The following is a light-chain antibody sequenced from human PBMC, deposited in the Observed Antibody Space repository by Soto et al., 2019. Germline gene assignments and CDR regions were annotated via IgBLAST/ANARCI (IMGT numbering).Light chain of an antibody. V-gene: IGLV2-23*01. Sequence: QSVLTQPASVSGSPGQSITISCTGTSSDFGSYKLVSWYQQHPGRVPKILIYADSERPSGVSNRFSGSKSGNTASLTISGLQAEDEADYYCCSYAGSYTYVFGTGTKVTVL. CDR2: ADS. CDR3: CSYAGSYTYV. J-gene: IGLJ1*01. CDR1: SSDFGSYKL.